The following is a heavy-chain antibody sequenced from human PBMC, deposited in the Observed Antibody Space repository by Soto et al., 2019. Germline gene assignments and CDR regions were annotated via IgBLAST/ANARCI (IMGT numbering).Heavy chain of an antibody. Sequence: EVRLVESGGGLVQPGGSLRLSCAASGFTFSSCEMYWVRQAPGKGLEWVSYIHPGGQIIFYADSVKGRFTISRDNAKNSVYLQMNNLRAEDTAVYYCARRGSSWGQGKMVTVSS. CDR3: ARRGSS. V-gene: IGHV3-48*03. CDR2: IHPGGQII. CDR1: GFTFSSCE. J-gene: IGHJ3*01. D-gene: IGHD2-2*01.